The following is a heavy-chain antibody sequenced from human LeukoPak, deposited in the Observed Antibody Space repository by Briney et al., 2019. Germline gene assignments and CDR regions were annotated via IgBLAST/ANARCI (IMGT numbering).Heavy chain of an antibody. Sequence: ASVKGSCKASGYTFTGYYMHGVRQAPGEGGEWMGGINPNSGGTNYAQKFQGRVTITRDTYISTEYMERSRVRSDDTAVYYCARDWANTIFGVVLYFDSWGPGTLVTVSS. CDR3: ARDWANTIFGVVLYFDS. CDR2: INPNSGGT. D-gene: IGHD3-3*01. J-gene: IGHJ4*02. V-gene: IGHV1-2*02. CDR1: GYTFTGYY.